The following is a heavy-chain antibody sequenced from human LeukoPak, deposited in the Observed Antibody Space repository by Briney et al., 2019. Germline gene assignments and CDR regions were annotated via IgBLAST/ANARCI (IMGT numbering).Heavy chain of an antibody. V-gene: IGHV3-11*01. CDR2: ISSNGSTI. CDR1: GFTFSDYY. CDR3: VRFREGSFDY. J-gene: IGHJ4*02. Sequence: GGSLRLSCAASGFTFSDYYMSWIRQAPGKGLEWVSYISSNGSTIYYADSVKGRFTISRDNAKNSLYLQMNSLKFEDTAVYYCVRFREGSFDYWGQGTLVTVSS.